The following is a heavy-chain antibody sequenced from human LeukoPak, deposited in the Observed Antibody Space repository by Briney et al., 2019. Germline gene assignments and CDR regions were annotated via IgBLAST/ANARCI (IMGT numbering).Heavy chain of an antibody. CDR1: GGTFSSYA. CDR3: ASALFRGVRLVDY. V-gene: IGHV1-8*02. J-gene: IGHJ4*02. CDR2: MNPNSGNT. Sequence: ASVKVSCRASGGTFSSYAINWVRQATGQGLEWMGWMNPNSGNTGYAQKFQGRVTMTRNTSISTAYMELSSLRSEDTAVYYCASALFRGVRLVDYWGQGTLVTVSS. D-gene: IGHD3-10*01.